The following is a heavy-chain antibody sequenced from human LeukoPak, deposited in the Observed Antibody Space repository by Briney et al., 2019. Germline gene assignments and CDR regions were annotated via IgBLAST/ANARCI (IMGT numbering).Heavy chain of an antibody. CDR3: ARDHRAVTTADDAFDI. Sequence: ASVKVSCKASGYSFTNYDINWVRQATGQGLEWMGWMNPNSGNTGYAQKFQGRVTITRDTSISTAYMELSSLRSEDTAVYYCARDHRAVTTADDAFDIWGQGTMVTVSS. V-gene: IGHV1-8*03. D-gene: IGHD4-17*01. CDR2: MNPNSGNT. CDR1: GYSFTNYD. J-gene: IGHJ3*02.